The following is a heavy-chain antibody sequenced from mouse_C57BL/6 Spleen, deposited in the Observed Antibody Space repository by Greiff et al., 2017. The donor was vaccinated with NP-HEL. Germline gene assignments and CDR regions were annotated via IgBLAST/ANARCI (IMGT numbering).Heavy chain of an antibody. CDR2: INPNNGGT. V-gene: IGHV1-26*01. CDR1: GYTFTDYY. Sequence: EVQLQQSGPELVKPGASVKISCKASGYTFTDYYMNWVKQSHGKSLEWIGDINPNNGGTSYNQKFKGKATLTVDKSSSTAYMELRSLTSEDSAVYYCARKLRGIDYWGQGTTLTVSS. J-gene: IGHJ2*01. CDR3: ARKLRGIDY.